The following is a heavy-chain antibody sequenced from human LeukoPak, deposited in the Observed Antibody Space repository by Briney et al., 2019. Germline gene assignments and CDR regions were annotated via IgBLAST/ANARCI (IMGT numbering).Heavy chain of an antibody. CDR2: IRYDGSNK. CDR3: AKSGIAAAGSNY. J-gene: IGHJ4*02. D-gene: IGHD6-13*01. CDR1: GFTFTNFA. V-gene: IGHV3-30*02. Sequence: GGSLRLSCAASGFTFTNFAMHWVRQAPGKGLEWVAFIRYDGSNKYYADSVKGRFTISRDNSKNTLYLQMNSLRAEDTAVYYCAKSGIAAAGSNYWGQGTLVTVSS.